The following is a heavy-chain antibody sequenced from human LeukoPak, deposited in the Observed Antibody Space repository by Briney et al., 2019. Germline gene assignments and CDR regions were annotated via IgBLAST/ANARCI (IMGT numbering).Heavy chain of an antibody. CDR2: ISYEGSNK. D-gene: IGHD3-10*01. Sequence: GGSLRLSCAASGFTFSSYGMHWVRQAPGKGLEWVAAISYEGSNKNYADSVKGRFTISRDNSKNTLYLQMNSLRAEDTAVYYCAKKNSYGSGAGDPLDVWGHGTLVTVSS. CDR3: AKKNSYGSGAGDPLDV. J-gene: IGHJ3*01. CDR1: GFTFSSYG. V-gene: IGHV3-30*18.